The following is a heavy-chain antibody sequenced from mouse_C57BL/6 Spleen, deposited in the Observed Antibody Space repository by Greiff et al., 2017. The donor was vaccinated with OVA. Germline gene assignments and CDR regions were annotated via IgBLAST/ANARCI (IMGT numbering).Heavy chain of an antibody. V-gene: IGHV1-69*01. Sequence: QVQLQQPGAELVMPGASVKLSCKASGYTFTSYWMHWVKQRPGQGLEWIGEIDPSDSYTNYNQKFKGKSNLTVYKSSRTAYMQRCSLTSEDSAVYYCARRGRRAMDYWGQGTSVTVSS. J-gene: IGHJ4*01. CDR3: ARRGRRAMDY. CDR1: GYTFTSYW. CDR2: IDPSDSYT.